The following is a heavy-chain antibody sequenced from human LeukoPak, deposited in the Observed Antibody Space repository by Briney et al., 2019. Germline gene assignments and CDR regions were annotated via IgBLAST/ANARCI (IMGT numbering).Heavy chain of an antibody. D-gene: IGHD6-13*01. CDR3: ARESWIAAAGTLDY. CDR2: ISYDGGYK. CDR1: GFTFSSYG. J-gene: IGHJ4*02. V-gene: IGHV3-33*08. Sequence: GGSLRLSCAASGFTFSSYGIHWVRQAPGKGLEWVAVISYDGGYKYYADSVKGRFTISRDNSKNTLYLQMNSLRDEDTAVYYCARESWIAAAGTLDYWGQGTLVTVSS.